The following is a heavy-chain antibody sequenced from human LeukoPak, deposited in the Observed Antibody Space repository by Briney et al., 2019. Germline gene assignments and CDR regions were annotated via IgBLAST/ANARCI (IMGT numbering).Heavy chain of an antibody. CDR3: ASPAQQWRWYYFDY. CDR2: IYSGGSS. D-gene: IGHD6-19*01. J-gene: IGHJ4*02. Sequence: GGPLRLSGAASESTASTNHMGWVAQAPGRGLEWASLIYSGGSSYYADSVKGRFTISRDNSKNTLYLQMNSLRAEDTAVYRCASPAQQWRWYYFDYWGQGTLVTVSS. V-gene: IGHV3-66*01. CDR1: ESTASTNH.